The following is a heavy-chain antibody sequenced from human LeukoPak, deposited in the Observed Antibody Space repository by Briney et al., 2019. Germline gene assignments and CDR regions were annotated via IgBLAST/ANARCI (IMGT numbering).Heavy chain of an antibody. CDR1: VFRFRDYS. CDR3: ARDYKYAFDN. V-gene: IGHV3-48*01. D-gene: IGHD5-24*01. J-gene: IGHJ4*02. CDR2: IGNDSGNT. Sequence: GRSLRLSCAASVFRFRDYSMNWVRQAPGKGMEWISYIGNDSGNTNYGDSVKGRFTISGDKAKNSLYLQMNSLRVEDTAVYYCARDYKYAFDNWGQGTLVTVSS.